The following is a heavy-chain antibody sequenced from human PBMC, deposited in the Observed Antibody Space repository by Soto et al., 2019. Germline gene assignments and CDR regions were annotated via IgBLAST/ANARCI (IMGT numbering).Heavy chain of an antibody. J-gene: IGHJ6*02. CDR1: GFTFSSYS. CDR2: ISSSSSYI. D-gene: IGHD4-4*01. Sequence: EVQLVESGGGLVKPGGSLRLSCAASGFTFSSYSMNWVRQAPGKGLEWVSSISSSSSYIYYADSVKGRFTISRDNAKNSPYLQMNSLRAEDTAVYYCATTEPRAYGMDVWGQGTTVTVSS. CDR3: ATTEPRAYGMDV. V-gene: IGHV3-21*01.